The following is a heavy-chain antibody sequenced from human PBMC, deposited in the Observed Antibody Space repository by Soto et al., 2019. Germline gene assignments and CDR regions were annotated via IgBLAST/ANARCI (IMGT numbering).Heavy chain of an antibody. CDR3: ARARVAKLEAAAGPRGRWFDP. CDR2: IIPIFGTA. J-gene: IGHJ5*02. Sequence: SVKVSCKASGGTFSSYAISWVRQAPGQGLEWMGGIIPIFGTANYAQKFQGRVTITADESTSTACMELSSLRSEDTAVYYCARARVAKLEAAAGPRGRWFDPWGQGTLVTVSS. CDR1: GGTFSSYA. V-gene: IGHV1-69*13. D-gene: IGHD6-13*01.